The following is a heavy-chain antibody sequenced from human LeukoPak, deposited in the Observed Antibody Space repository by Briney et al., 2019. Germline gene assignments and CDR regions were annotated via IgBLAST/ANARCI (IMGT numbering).Heavy chain of an antibody. CDR2: ISSSSRTI. Sequence: PGGSLRLSCAASGFTFSNYEMNWVRQAPGKGLEWVSYISSSSRTIYYADSVKGRFTISRDNAKNSLYLQMNSLRAEDTAVYYCAKARAYYDSSGYYDEGFDYWGQGTLVTVSS. CDR1: GFTFSNYE. CDR3: AKARAYYDSSGYYDEGFDY. D-gene: IGHD3-22*01. J-gene: IGHJ4*02. V-gene: IGHV3-48*03.